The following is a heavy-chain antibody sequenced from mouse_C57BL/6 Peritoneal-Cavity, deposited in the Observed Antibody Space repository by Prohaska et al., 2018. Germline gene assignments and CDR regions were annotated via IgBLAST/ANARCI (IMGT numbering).Heavy chain of an antibody. V-gene: IGHV1-82*01. J-gene: IGHJ1*03. D-gene: IGHD2-4*01. Sequence: HLQHSGPEMVKPASSAKFSCKVSGYAFRSTWMIWVKQMSCKGLEWSVRNYPGDGDTNYNGKFKGNATLTADKSSSTAYMQLSIFTSEDAAVYFCAYDYYYWVFDVWGTGTTVTIS. CDR2: NYPGDGDT. CDR1: GYAFRSTW. CDR3: AYDYYYWVFDV.